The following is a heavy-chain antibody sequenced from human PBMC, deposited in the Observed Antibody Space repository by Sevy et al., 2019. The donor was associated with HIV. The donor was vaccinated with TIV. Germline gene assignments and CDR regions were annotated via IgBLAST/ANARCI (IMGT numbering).Heavy chain of an antibody. Sequence: GGSLRLSCAVSGFIFEDFAMHWVRQVPGRGLEWVAHITWNSGNIDYAGSVKGRFTISRDNAKRSLYLEMNSLTGEDTAFYYCAKGRKAGSSATYFDSWPREPWSPSPQ. CDR3: AKGRKAGSSATYFDS. CDR1: GFIFEDFA. CDR2: ITWNSGNI. D-gene: IGHD6-19*01. J-gene: IGHJ4*02. V-gene: IGHV3-9*01.